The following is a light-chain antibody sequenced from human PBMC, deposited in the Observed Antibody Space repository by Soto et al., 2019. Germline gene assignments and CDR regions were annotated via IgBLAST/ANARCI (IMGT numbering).Light chain of an antibody. V-gene: IGKV3-20*01. Sequence: EIVLTQSPGTLSFSPGERATLSCRASQSVSSNYLAWYQQKPGQAPRLLIYSISSRATGIPDRFSGSGSGTDFTLTISRLEPEDFAVYYCQQYGSSPPITFGQGTRLEIK. CDR1: QSVSSNY. CDR3: QQYGSSPPIT. J-gene: IGKJ5*01. CDR2: SIS.